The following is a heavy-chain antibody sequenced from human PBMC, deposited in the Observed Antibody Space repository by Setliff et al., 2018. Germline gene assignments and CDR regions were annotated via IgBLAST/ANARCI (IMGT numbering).Heavy chain of an antibody. V-gene: IGHV1-69*05. CDR3: ARAVGAAMVTWEWLLPDY. Sequence: SVKVSCKASGYTFTSYAMHWVRQAPGQRLEWMGGIIPIFGTANYAQKFQGRVTITTDESTSTAYMELSSLRSEDTAVYYCARAVGAAMVTWEWLLPDYWGQGTLVTVSS. CDR2: IIPIFGTA. D-gene: IGHD5-18*01. J-gene: IGHJ4*02. CDR1: GYTFTSYA.